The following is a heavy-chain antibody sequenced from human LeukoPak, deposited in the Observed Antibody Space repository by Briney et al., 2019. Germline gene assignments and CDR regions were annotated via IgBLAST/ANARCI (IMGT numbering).Heavy chain of an antibody. CDR1: GGSIRSYY. Sequence: PSETLSLACTVSGGSIRSYYWSWIRQPPGKGLEWIGYIYYSGSTNYNPSLKSRVTISVDTSKSQFSLKLSSVTAADTAVYYCARDSCGWYLCGMDVWGQGTTVTVSS. J-gene: IGHJ6*02. CDR2: IYYSGST. D-gene: IGHD6-19*01. V-gene: IGHV4-59*01. CDR3: ARDSCGWYLCGMDV.